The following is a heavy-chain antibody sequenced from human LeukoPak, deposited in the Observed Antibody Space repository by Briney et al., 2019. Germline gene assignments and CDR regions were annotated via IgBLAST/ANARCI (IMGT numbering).Heavy chain of an antibody. Sequence: AAVKVSCMGSGYTFTSHDINWVRQATGRGLEWMGWMSHNSGDTGYVQKFQGRVTMTSDSSISTAYMELSSLRSEDTAIYYCVRTPPNWGFDYWGQGTLVTVSS. D-gene: IGHD7-27*01. CDR3: VRTPPNWGFDY. V-gene: IGHV1-8*01. CDR1: GYTFTSHD. CDR2: MSHNSGDT. J-gene: IGHJ4*02.